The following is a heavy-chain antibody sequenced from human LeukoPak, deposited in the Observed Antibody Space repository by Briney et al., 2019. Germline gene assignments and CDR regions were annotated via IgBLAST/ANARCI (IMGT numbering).Heavy chain of an antibody. CDR2: INPNSGGT. J-gene: IGHJ4*02. V-gene: IGHV1-2*02. Sequence: GASVKVSCKASGYTFTDYYMHWVRQAPGQGLEWMGWINPNSGGTHYAQKFQGRVTMTRDTSISTAYMDLSRLRSDDTAVYYCAREAGGDNYYDSSGYFFDYWGRGTLVTVSS. D-gene: IGHD3-22*01. CDR1: GYTFTDYY. CDR3: AREAGGDNYYDSSGYFFDY.